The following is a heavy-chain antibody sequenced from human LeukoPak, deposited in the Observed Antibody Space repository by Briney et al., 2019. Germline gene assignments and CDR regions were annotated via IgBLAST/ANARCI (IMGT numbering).Heavy chain of an antibody. CDR2: ISGSGGST. D-gene: IGHD2-2*02. CDR3: AKDDSYCSSTSCYTTFDY. J-gene: IGHJ4*02. V-gene: IGHV3-23*01. CDR1: GFTFSSYA. Sequence: GGSLRLSCAASGFTFSSYAMSWVRQAPGKGLEWVSAISGSGGSTYYADSVKGRFTISRDNSKNTLYLQMNSLRAEDTAVYYCAKDDSYCSSTSCYTTFDYWGQGTLVTVSS.